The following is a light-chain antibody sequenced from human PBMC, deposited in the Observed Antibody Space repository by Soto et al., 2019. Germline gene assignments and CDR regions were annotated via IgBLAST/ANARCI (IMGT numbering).Light chain of an antibody. J-gene: IGLJ2*01. V-gene: IGLV2-11*01. Sequence: QSVLTQPRSVSESPGQSVTISCTGTSSDVGGYNYVSWYQQHPGKAPKVMIYDVTKRPSGVPDRFSGSKSGNTASLTISGLQAEDEADYYCCSYAGSYTLLFGGGTKVTVL. CDR1: SSDVGGYNY. CDR2: DVT. CDR3: CSYAGSYTLL.